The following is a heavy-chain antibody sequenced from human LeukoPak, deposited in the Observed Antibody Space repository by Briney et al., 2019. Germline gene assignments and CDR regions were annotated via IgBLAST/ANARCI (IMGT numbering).Heavy chain of an antibody. Sequence: GGSLRLSCAASGFTFSSYAMSWVRQAPGKGLEWVSAISGSGGSTYYADSVKGRFTTSRDNSKNTLYLQMNGLGAEDTAVYYCARLPYTDDWYPPLYLLHWGQGTLVSVSS. CDR3: ARLPYTDDWYPPLYLLH. CDR1: GFTFSSYA. V-gene: IGHV3-23*01. J-gene: IGHJ1*01. CDR2: ISGSGGST. D-gene: IGHD3-9*01.